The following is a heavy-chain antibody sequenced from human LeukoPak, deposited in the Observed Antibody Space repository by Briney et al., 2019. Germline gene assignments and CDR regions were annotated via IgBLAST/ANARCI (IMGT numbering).Heavy chain of an antibody. D-gene: IGHD6-13*01. V-gene: IGHV5-51*01. Sequence: GESLKISCKGSGYTFTSYWIGWVRQMPGKGLEWMGIIYPDDSATTYSPSFQGQVTISADKSISTAYLQWSSLQASDTAMYYCARSDSSSWQFDYWGQGTPVTVSS. J-gene: IGHJ4*02. CDR1: GYTFTSYW. CDR3: ARSDSSSWQFDY. CDR2: IYPDDSAT.